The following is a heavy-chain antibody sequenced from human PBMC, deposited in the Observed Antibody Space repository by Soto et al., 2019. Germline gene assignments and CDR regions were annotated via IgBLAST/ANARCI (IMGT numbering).Heavy chain of an antibody. V-gene: IGHV1-69*13. Sequence: GASVKVSCKASGGTFSDSTINWVRQAPGQRLEWMEGIIPIFDTANYAEKFQGRVTITADESTSTSFMEVSSLRSEDTAVYYCARNGTLTGYSYGMDVWGQGTMVTVSS. CDR3: ARNGTLTGYSYGMDV. CDR1: GGTFSDST. J-gene: IGHJ6*02. D-gene: IGHD1-1*01. CDR2: IIPIFDTA.